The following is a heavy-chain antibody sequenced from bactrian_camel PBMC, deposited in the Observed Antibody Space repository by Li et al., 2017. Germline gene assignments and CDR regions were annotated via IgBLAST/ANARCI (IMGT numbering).Heavy chain of an antibody. CDR1: GYTASTKC. D-gene: IGHD2*01. J-gene: IGHJ4*01. CDR3: AAARGSGRYCSALDY. Sequence: HVQLVESGGGSVQAGGSLRLSCVASGYTASTKCMGWFRQVPGKEREGVATIYSSTYSTNGRTYYADSMKGRVTISQDLAEKMVYLQVSNLKPEDTAMYYCAAARGSGRYCSALDYWGQGTQVTVS. V-gene: IGHV3S9*01. CDR2: IYSSTYSTNGRT.